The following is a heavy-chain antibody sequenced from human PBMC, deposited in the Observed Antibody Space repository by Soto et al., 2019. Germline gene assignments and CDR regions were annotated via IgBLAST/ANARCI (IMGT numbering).Heavy chain of an antibody. CDR2: ISSSGSHI. Sequence: GGSLRLSCAASGFTFSRYSMNWVRQAPGKGLEWVSSISSSGSHIYYADSVKGRFTISRDSAENSLYLQMNSLRADDTAVYFCARGISEYIVVVPAALDVWGQGTTVTVSS. V-gene: IGHV3-21*04. J-gene: IGHJ6*02. D-gene: IGHD2-2*01. CDR3: ARGISEYIVVVPAALDV. CDR1: GFTFSRYS.